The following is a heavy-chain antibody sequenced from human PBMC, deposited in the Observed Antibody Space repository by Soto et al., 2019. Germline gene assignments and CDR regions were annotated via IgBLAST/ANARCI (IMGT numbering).Heavy chain of an antibody. D-gene: IGHD6-13*01. CDR3: ATVRSRWNIDY. J-gene: IGHJ4*02. CDR1: GGSISSDDHY. CDR2: IYYSGTT. V-gene: IGHV4-30-4*01. Sequence: QVQLQESGPGLVKPSQTLSLTCIVSGGSISSDDHYWSLIRQPPGKGLEWIGYIYYSGTTHSNPSLKRRLFISLDTSKHQFSLQLTSVTAADTAVYYCATVRSRWNIDYWGQGTLVTVSS.